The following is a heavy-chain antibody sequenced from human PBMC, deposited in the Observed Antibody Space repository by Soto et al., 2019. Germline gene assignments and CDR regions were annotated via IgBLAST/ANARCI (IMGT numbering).Heavy chain of an antibody. D-gene: IGHD2-2*01. Sequence: GGSLRLSCAASGFTVSSNYMSWVRQAPGKGLEWVSVIYSGGSTYYADSVKGRFTISRDNSKNTLYLQMNSLRAEDTAVYYCARDFPADIVVVPAAMDSLVGGFGYWGQGTLVTVSS. CDR1: GFTVSSNY. CDR2: IYSGGST. CDR3: ARDFPADIVVVPAAMDSLVGGFGY. V-gene: IGHV3-66*01. J-gene: IGHJ4*02.